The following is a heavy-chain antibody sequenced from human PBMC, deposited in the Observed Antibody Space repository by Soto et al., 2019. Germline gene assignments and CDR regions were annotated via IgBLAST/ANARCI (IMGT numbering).Heavy chain of an antibody. CDR2: ISGSGNYT. D-gene: IGHD4-4*01. CDR3: AREGINNYNEYYFGS. Sequence: GGSLRLSCAASGFTFSSYSMNWVRQAPGKGLEWVSSISGSGNYTHYADFLRGRFTTSRDNAKTSLYLQMNSLRAEDTAVYYCAREGINNYNEYYFGSWGQGTVVTVSS. CDR1: GFTFSSYS. V-gene: IGHV3-21*01. J-gene: IGHJ4*02.